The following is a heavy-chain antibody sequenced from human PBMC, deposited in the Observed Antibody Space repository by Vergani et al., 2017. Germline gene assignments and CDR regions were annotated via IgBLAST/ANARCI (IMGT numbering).Heavy chain of an antibody. CDR3: TTPTEWELRYYFDY. CDR2: IRPKTDGETT. Sequence: EVQPVESGGGLVKPGGSLRLSCTTSGFTFSSAWMSWVRQAPGKVLEWVARIRPKTDGETTDYAAPVKGRFTISRDDSKNTLYLQMNSLKTEDTAVYYCTTPTEWELRYYFDYGGQGTLVTVSS. J-gene: IGHJ4*02. D-gene: IGHD3-9*01. V-gene: IGHV3-15*01. CDR1: GFTFSSAW.